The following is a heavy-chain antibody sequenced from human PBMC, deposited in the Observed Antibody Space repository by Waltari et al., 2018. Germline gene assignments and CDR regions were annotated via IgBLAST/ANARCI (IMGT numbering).Heavy chain of an antibody. J-gene: IGHJ5*02. Sequence: QVQLVQSGAEVKKPGSSVKVSCKASGGTFSSYDITWVRQAPGQGLEWMGRIIPIFGTANYAHKFQGRVTITADESTSTAYMELSSLRSEDTAVYYCARAERGYSYGYVNWFDPWGQGTLVTVSS. D-gene: IGHD5-18*01. CDR1: GGTFSSYD. V-gene: IGHV1-69*15. CDR2: IIPIFGTA. CDR3: ARAERGYSYGYVNWFDP.